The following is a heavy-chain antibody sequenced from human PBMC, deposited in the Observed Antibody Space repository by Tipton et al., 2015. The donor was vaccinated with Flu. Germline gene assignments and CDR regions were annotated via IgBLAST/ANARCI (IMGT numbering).Heavy chain of an antibody. CDR1: GLIVSSNY. J-gene: IGHJ6*01. CDR2: TYSGGTT. D-gene: IGHD2-15*01. CDR3: ARVTGAATAYGMAV. Sequence: VQLVQSGGGLIQPGGSLRLSCAASGLIVSSNYMSWVRQAPGKGLEWVSVTYSGGTTYYADSVKGRFTISRDKSKNTLYLQMNSLRAEDTAVYYCARVTGAATAYGMAVWGQAATVTVSS. V-gene: IGHV3-53*01.